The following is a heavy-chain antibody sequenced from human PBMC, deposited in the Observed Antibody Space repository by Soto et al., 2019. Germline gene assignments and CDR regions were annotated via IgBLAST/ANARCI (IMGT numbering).Heavy chain of an antibody. J-gene: IGHJ4*02. V-gene: IGHV3-74*01. D-gene: IGHD6-13*01. CDR1: GFTFSGYW. Sequence: EVQLVESGGGLVQPGGSLRLSCAASGFTFSGYWMHWVRQAPGKGLVWVSRINSDGSSTSYADSVKGRFTISRDNAKNRLYLQMNSLRAEDTAVYYCERGGGQQRAHLNDWGQGTLVTVSS. CDR2: INSDGSST. CDR3: ERGGGQQRAHLND.